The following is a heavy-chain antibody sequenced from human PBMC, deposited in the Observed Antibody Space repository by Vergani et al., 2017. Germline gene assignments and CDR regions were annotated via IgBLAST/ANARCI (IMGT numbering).Heavy chain of an antibody. V-gene: IGHV3-30*18. D-gene: IGHD3-3*01. Sequence: QVQLVESGGGVVQPGRSLRLSCAASGFTFSSYGMHWVRQAPGKGLEWVAVISYDGSNKYYADSVKGRFTISRDNSKNTLYLQKNSLRAEDTAVYYCAKAYYDFWSGYYRADAFDIWGQGTMVTVSS. CDR3: AKAYYDFWSGYYRADAFDI. CDR1: GFTFSSYG. CDR2: ISYDGSNK. J-gene: IGHJ3*02.